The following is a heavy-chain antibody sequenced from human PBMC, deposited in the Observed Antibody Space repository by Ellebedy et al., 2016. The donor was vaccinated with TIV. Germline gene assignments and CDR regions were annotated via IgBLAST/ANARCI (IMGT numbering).Heavy chain of an antibody. CDR1: GFTFSTYW. CDR2: IWFNGRLK. D-gene: IGHD1-26*01. V-gene: IGHV3-33*08. CDR3: AREVEGGQGDMDV. J-gene: IGHJ6*02. Sequence: GESLKISCTASGFTFSTYWMNWVRPAPGKGLEWVAIIWFNGRLKYYADSVKGRFSISRDNFRNALYLQINPLRDDDTGVYYCAREVEGGQGDMDVWGQGTTVTVSS.